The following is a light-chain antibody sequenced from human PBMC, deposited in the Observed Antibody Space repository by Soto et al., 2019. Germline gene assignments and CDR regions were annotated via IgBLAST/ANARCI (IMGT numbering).Light chain of an antibody. CDR1: QSVSSD. CDR2: GAS. V-gene: IGKV3-15*01. Sequence: ETVMTQSPATLSVSPGERVTLSCRASQSVSSDLAWYQQKPGQAPRLLIYGASTRATDIPARFSGSGSGTEFTLTISSLQSEDFAVYYCQQYNNWPYTFGQGTRLEIK. CDR3: QQYNNWPYT. J-gene: IGKJ5*01.